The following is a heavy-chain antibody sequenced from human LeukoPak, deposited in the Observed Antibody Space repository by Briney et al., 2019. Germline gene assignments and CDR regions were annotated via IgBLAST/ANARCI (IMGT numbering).Heavy chain of an antibody. D-gene: IGHD3-10*01. CDR2: IYYSGST. V-gene: IGHV4-39*07. CDR3: ARVPPMVRAKRDDAFDI. CDR1: GGSISSSSYY. J-gene: IGHJ3*02. Sequence: PSETLSLTCTVSGGSISSSSYYWGWIRQPPGKGLEWIGSIYYSGSTYYNPSLKSRVTISVDTSKNQFSLKLSSVTAADTAVYYCARVPPMVRAKRDDAFDIWGQGTMVTVSS.